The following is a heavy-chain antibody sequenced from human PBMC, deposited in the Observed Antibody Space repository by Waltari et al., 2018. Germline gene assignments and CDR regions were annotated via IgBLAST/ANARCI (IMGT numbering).Heavy chain of an antibody. CDR1: GGSISSYY. Sequence: QVQLQESGPGLVKPSETLSLTCTVSGGSISSYYWSWIRQPPGKGLEWIGYIYYSGSTNYNPSLKSRVTISVDTSKNQFSLKLSSVTAADTAVYYCARALGDYDSSGYGYWGQGTLVTVSS. J-gene: IGHJ4*02. CDR3: ARALGDYDSSGYGY. V-gene: IGHV4-59*01. CDR2: IYYSGST. D-gene: IGHD3-22*01.